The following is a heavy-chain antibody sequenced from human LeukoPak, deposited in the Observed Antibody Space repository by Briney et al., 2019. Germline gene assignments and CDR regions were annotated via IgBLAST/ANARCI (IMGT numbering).Heavy chain of an antibody. J-gene: IGHJ4*02. V-gene: IGHV3-33*01. CDR1: GFTFSSYG. D-gene: IGHD3-22*01. CDR3: ARDLDSSGYLYYFGY. CDR2: IWYDGSNK. Sequence: GGSLRLSCAASGFTFSSYGMHWVRQAPGKGLEWVAVIWYDGSNKYYADSVKGRFTISRDNSKNALYLQMNSLRAEDTAVYYCARDLDSSGYLYYFGYWGQGTLVTVSS.